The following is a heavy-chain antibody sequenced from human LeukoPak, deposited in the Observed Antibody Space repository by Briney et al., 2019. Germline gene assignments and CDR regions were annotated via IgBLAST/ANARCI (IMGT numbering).Heavy chain of an antibody. CDR2: IYTSGST. Sequence: SETLSLTCTVSGGSISSYYWSWIRQPAGKGLEWIGRIYTSGSTNYNPSLKSRVTMPVDTSKHQYSLKLSSVTAADTAVYYCASARTTAFDVWGKGTTVTVSS. CDR3: ASARTTAFDV. J-gene: IGHJ6*04. CDR1: GGSISSYY. D-gene: IGHD2-2*01. V-gene: IGHV4-4*07.